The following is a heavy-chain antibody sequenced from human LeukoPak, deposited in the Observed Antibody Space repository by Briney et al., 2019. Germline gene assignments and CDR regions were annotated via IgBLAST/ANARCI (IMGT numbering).Heavy chain of an antibody. CDR2: ISGSGGST. CDR3: ARAYYYDSSGYYGPDY. V-gene: IGHV3-23*01. CDR1: GFTFSSYA. Sequence: GGSLRLSCAASGFTFSSYAMSWVRQAPGKGLEWVSAISGSGGSTYYADSVKGRFTISRDNSKNTLYLQMNSLRAEDTAVYYCARAYYYDSSGYYGPDYWGQGTLVTVSS. J-gene: IGHJ4*02. D-gene: IGHD3-22*01.